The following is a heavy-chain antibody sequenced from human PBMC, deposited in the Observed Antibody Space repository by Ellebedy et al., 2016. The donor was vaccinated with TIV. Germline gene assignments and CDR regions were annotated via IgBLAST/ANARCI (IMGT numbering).Heavy chain of an antibody. V-gene: IGHV3-30-3*01. Sequence: PGGSLRLSCSASGFSFSSYAMHWVRQAPGKGLEWVAVIPYDGSHRYDANSVKGRFTISRDISKNTLYLQMNSLRAEDTAAYYCAKDVASATYLFDYWGQGTLVTVSS. CDR1: GFSFSSYA. J-gene: IGHJ4*02. D-gene: IGHD6-19*01. CDR2: IPYDGSHR. CDR3: AKDVASATYLFDY.